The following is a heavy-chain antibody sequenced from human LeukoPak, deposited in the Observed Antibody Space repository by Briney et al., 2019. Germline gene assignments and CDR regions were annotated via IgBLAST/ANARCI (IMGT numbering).Heavy chain of an antibody. CDR3: AKEPYSGSYQGKPLDY. CDR1: GFTFSSYA. Sequence: GGSLRLSCAASGFTFSSYAMSWVRQAPGKGLEWVSAISGSGGSTYYADSVKGRFTISRDNSKNTLYLQMNSLRAEDTAVYYCAKEPYSGSYQGKPLDYRGQGTLVTVSS. CDR2: ISGSGGST. J-gene: IGHJ4*02. D-gene: IGHD1-26*01. V-gene: IGHV3-23*01.